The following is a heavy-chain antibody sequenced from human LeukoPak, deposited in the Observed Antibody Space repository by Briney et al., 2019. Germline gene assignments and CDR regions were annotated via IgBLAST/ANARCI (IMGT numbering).Heavy chain of an antibody. CDR1: GFTFSSYA. V-gene: IGHV3-23*01. Sequence: GGSLRLSCAASGFTFSSYAMSWVRQAPGKGLEWVSAISGSGGSTYYADSVKGRFTISRDNSKNTLYLRMNSLRAEDTAVYYCARFATYSSGWYLDYWGQGTLVTVSS. D-gene: IGHD6-19*01. CDR3: ARFATYSSGWYLDY. J-gene: IGHJ4*02. CDR2: ISGSGGST.